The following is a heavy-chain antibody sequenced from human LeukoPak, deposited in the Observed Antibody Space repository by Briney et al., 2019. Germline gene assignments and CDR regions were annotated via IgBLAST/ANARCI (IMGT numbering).Heavy chain of an antibody. CDR1: GFTFSYYG. J-gene: IGHJ3*02. CDR3: AKQCGGSDWFDAFDI. Sequence: GGSLRLSRAASGFTFSYYGLHWVRQGPGKGLEWVAVISYDGSNKYYADSVKGRFTISRDNSKNMLYLQMNSLRAEDTAVYYCAKQCGGSDWFDAFDIWGQGTMVTVSS. CDR2: ISYDGSNK. D-gene: IGHD6-19*01. V-gene: IGHV3-30*18.